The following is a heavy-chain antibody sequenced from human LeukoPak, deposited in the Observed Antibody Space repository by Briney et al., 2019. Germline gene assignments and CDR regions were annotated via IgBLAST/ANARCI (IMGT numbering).Heavy chain of an antibody. V-gene: IGHV1-2*02. J-gene: IGHJ5*02. Sequence: ASVKVSCKASGYTFTSYGISWVRQAPGQGLEWMGWINPNSGGTNCAQKFQGRVTMTRDTSISTAYMELSRLRSDDTAVYYCARAATYYDFWSGENWFDPWGQGTLVTVSS. CDR3: ARAATYYDFWSGENWFDP. D-gene: IGHD3-3*01. CDR2: INPNSGGT. CDR1: GYTFTSYG.